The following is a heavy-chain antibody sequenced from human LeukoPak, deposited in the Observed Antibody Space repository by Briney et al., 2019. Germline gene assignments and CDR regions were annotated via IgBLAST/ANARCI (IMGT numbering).Heavy chain of an antibody. Sequence: SVKVSCKASGGTFSSYAISWVRQAPGQGLEWMGGIIPIFGTANYAQKFQGRVTITADKSTSTAYMELSSLRSEDTAVYYCARGYPRGDYYYYMDVWGKGTTVTVSS. D-gene: IGHD1-1*01. CDR1: GGTFSSYA. CDR3: ARGYPRGDYYYYMDV. V-gene: IGHV1-69*06. CDR2: IIPIFGTA. J-gene: IGHJ6*03.